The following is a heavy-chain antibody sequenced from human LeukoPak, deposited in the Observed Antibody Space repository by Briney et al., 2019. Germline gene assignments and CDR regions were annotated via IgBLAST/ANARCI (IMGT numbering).Heavy chain of an antibody. D-gene: IGHD3-10*01. CDR1: GGSINNFY. CDR3: ARHVSGIYGSRGDLDH. J-gene: IGHJ4*02. Sequence: KPSETLSLTRSVSGGSINNFYWSWIRQPPGMRLEWIGYIHSNGGTNYNPSLKSRITMLVDTSKNQFSLKLNSVTAADTAVYYCARHVSGIYGSRGDLDHWGPGTLVTVSS. V-gene: IGHV4-59*08. CDR2: IHSNGGT.